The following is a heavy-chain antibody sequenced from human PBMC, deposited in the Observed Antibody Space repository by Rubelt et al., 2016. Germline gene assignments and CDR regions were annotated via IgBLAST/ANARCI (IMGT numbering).Heavy chain of an antibody. CDR1: GFAFRNYW. CDR3: AKDSGAHFASSFDY. CDR2: INSDGSRT. J-gene: IGHJ4*01. D-gene: IGHD3-3*02. Sequence: EVQLLESGGDLVQPGGSLRLSCAASGFAFRNYWMHWVRQAPGKGLVWVSRINSDGSRTDYADSVKGRFTISGDNPRNTLYLKMDCLGAKNTALYYCAKDSGAHFASSFDYWGQGTLVTVSS. V-gene: IGHV3-74*01.